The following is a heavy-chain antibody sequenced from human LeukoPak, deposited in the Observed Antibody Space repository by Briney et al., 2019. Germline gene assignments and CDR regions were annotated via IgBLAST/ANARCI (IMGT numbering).Heavy chain of an antibody. J-gene: IGHJ5*02. Sequence: GSVTDSCKVSVYTLTELSMYWVRQAPGKGREWMGGFDPEDGETIYAQKFQGSVTMTEDIYTDTAYMELSSLRSEDTAVYYFATGKLLFSTLGWFDPWGQGTLVTVSS. D-gene: IGHD2-2*01. CDR2: FDPEDGET. CDR3: ATGKLLFSTLGWFDP. CDR1: VYTLTELS. V-gene: IGHV1-24*01.